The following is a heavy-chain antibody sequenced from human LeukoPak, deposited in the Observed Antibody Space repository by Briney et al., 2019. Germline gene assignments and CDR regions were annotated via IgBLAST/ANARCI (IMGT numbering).Heavy chain of an antibody. Sequence: GGSLRLPCAASGFTFSSYGMHWVRQAPGKGLEWVAVISYDGSNKYYADSVKGRFTISRDNSKNTLYLQMNSLRAEDTAVYYCAKDADYFYCSSTSCPPAWGQGTLVTVSS. D-gene: IGHD2-2*01. V-gene: IGHV3-30*18. CDR2: ISYDGSNK. CDR3: AKDADYFYCSSTSCPPA. J-gene: IGHJ5*02. CDR1: GFTFSSYG.